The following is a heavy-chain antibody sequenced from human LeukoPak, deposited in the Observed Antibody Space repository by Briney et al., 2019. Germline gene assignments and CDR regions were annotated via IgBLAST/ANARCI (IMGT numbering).Heavy chain of an antibody. D-gene: IGHD3-3*01. CDR3: ARALDFWSGYYVS. CDR1: GFTVSSNY. J-gene: IGHJ5*02. V-gene: IGHV3-53*01. Sequence: GGSLRLSCAASGFTVSSNYMSWVHQAPGKGLEWVSVIYSGGSTYYADSVKGRFTISRDNSKNTLYLQMNSLRAEDTAVYYCARALDFWSGYYVSWGQGTLVTVSS. CDR2: IYSGGST.